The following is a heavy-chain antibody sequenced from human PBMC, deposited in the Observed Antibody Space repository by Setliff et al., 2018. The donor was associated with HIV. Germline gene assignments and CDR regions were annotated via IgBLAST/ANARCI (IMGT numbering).Heavy chain of an antibody. CDR3: ARAKYYYDTSAYYGSRDWYFDL. CDR2: IYYSGDS. J-gene: IGHJ2*01. D-gene: IGHD3-22*01. V-gene: IGHV4-39*07. CDR1: GGSISSSSYY. Sequence: PSETLSLTCTVSGGSISSSSYYWDWIRQPPGKGLEWIATIYYSGDSHYNPSLKSRVTISVDTSKNQFSLKLNSVTAADTAVYYCARAKYYYDTSAYYGSRDWYFDLWGRGTLVTV.